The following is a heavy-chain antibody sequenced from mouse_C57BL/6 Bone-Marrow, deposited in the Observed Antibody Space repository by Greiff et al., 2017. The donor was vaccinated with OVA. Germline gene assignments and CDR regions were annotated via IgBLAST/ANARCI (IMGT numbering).Heavy chain of an antibody. V-gene: IGHV5-15*01. Sequence: EVQGVESGGGLVQPGGSLKLSCAASGFTFSDYGMAWVRQAPRKGPEWVAFISNLAYSIYYADTVTGRFTIPRENAKNTLYLEMSSLRSEDTDMYYGERHDRHWYFDVWGTGATVTVSS. CDR1: GFTFSDYG. CDR3: ERHDRHWYFDV. J-gene: IGHJ1*03. CDR2: ISNLAYSI.